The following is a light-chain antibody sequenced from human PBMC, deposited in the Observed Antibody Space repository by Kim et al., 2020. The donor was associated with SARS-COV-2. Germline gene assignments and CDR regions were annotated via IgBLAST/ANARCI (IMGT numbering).Light chain of an antibody. Sequence: ASVGDRFTITCRASQSIDTWLAWFQQKPGKAPKLLIYQSSTLESVVPSRFSGSGSGTEFTLTISSLQPDDFATYYCQQYNTYSGTFGQGTKVDIK. V-gene: IGKV1-5*03. CDR2: QSS. CDR1: QSIDTW. J-gene: IGKJ1*01. CDR3: QQYNTYSGT.